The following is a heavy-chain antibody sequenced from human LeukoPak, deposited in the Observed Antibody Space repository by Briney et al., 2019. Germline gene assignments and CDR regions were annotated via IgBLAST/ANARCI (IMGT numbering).Heavy chain of an antibody. D-gene: IGHD1-1*01. J-gene: IGHJ4*02. Sequence: SGGSLRLSCAASGFTFSSYWMSWLRQAPGKGLEWVATISQDGSEKFYVDSGKGRFTVSRDNAKTSLHLQMTSLRAEDTAVYYCAREANARFDYWGQGTLVTVSS. V-gene: IGHV3-7*01. CDR1: GFTFSSYW. CDR3: AREANARFDY. CDR2: ISQDGSEK.